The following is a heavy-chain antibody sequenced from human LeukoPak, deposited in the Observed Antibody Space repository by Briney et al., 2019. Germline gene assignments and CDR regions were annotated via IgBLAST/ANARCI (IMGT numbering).Heavy chain of an antibody. CDR2: IKQDGSAK. Sequence: PGGSLTLSCVASGFTFSSYWMSWVRQAPGKGLEWVANIKQDGSAKYYVDSVKGRFTISRDNAKNSLYLHMNSLRDDDTAVYYCAQECVDSTGYYYVPNWFDPWGQGTLVTVSS. CDR3: AQECVDSTGYYYVPNWFDP. D-gene: IGHD3-22*01. CDR1: GFTFSSYW. J-gene: IGHJ5*02. V-gene: IGHV3-7*01.